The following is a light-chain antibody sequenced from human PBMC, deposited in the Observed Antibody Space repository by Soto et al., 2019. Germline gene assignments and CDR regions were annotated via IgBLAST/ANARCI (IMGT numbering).Light chain of an antibody. CDR3: QQYGSSPGT. V-gene: IGKV3-20*01. J-gene: IGKJ2*01. Sequence: EIVLTQSPGTLSLSPGERATLSCRASQSVSSSYLAWYQQKPGQAPRLLIYGASSRATGIPDRFSGSGSGTDFTLTISRLAPEDFAVYYCQQYGSSPGTFGQGIKLEMK. CDR2: GAS. CDR1: QSVSSSY.